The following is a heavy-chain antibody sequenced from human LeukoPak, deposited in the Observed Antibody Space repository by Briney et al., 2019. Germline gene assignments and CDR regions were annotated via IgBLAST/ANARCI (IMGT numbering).Heavy chain of an antibody. CDR1: GFTFSSYG. J-gene: IGHJ4*02. D-gene: IGHD3-22*01. V-gene: IGHV3-30*02. Sequence: PGGSLRLSCAASGFTFSSYGMHWVRQAPGKGLEWVAFIRYDGSNKYYADSVKGRFTISRDNSKNTLYLQMNSLRAEDTAVYYCAKLVGLYYDSSGPLGVDYWGQGTLVTVSS. CDR3: AKLVGLYYDSSGPLGVDY. CDR2: IRYDGSNK.